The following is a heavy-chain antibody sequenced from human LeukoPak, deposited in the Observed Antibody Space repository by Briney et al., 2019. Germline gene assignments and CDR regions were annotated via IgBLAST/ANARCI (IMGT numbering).Heavy chain of an antibody. CDR1: GFTFSSYA. D-gene: IGHD6-6*01. V-gene: IGHV3-30-3*02. J-gene: IGHJ4*02. CDR2: ISYDGSNK. CDR3: AKQIAARRAYSDY. Sequence: PGGSLRLSCAASGFTFSSYAMHWVRQAPGKGLEWVAVISYDGSNKYYADSVKGRFTISRDNSKNTLYLQMNSLRAEDTAVYYCAKQIAARRAYSDYWGQGTLVTVSS.